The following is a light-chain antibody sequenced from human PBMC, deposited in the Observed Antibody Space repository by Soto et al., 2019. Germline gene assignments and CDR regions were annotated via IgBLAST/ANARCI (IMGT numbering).Light chain of an antibody. CDR1: HYVRGNY. Sequence: EIVLTQSPDTLSLSPGERATLSCRASHYVRGNYLAWYQQKPGQAPRLLIYTTSNRATGIPERFSGHGSGTDFTLTISRLEPEDFAVYYCQQYGGSPWTFGQGTKVEIK. CDR2: TTS. J-gene: IGKJ1*01. V-gene: IGKV3-20*01. CDR3: QQYGGSPWT.